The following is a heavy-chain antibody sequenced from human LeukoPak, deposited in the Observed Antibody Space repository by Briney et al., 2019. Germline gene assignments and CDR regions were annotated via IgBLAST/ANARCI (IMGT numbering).Heavy chain of an antibody. J-gene: IGHJ5*02. Sequence: SETLSLTCTVSGGSISTTNYYWGWIRQPPGRDLEWIGSIYSSGNTYYNPSLESRVTIPVDTSKNQLSLKLTSATAADTSVYYCARHSGLRSPFDPWGQGTLVTVSS. CDR2: IYSSGNT. CDR1: GGSISTTNYY. D-gene: IGHD3-3*01. CDR3: ARHSGLRSPFDP. V-gene: IGHV4-39*01.